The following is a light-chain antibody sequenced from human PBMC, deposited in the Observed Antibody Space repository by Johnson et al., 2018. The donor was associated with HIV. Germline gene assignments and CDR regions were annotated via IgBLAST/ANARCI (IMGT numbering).Light chain of an antibody. CDR3: GTWDTSLSASYV. CDR2: ENH. CDR1: SSNIGNNY. Sequence: QSLLTQPPSLSAAPGQRVTISCSGSSSNIGNNYVSWYQQLPGTAPRLLVYENHRRPSGIPDRFSGSKSGTSATLDITGLQTGDEADYYCGTWDTSLSASYVFGTGTKVPVL. V-gene: IGLV1-51*02. J-gene: IGLJ1*01.